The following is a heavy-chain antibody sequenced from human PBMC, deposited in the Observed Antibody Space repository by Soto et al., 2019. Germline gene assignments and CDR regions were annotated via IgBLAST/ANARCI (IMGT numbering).Heavy chain of an antibody. D-gene: IGHD4-17*01. V-gene: IGHV4-31*03. CDR3: ARVGVTTFYYYYMDV. CDR1: GGSISSGGYY. CDR2: IYYSGST. Sequence: QVQLQESGPGLVKPSQTLSLTCTVSGGSISSGGYYWSWIRQHPGKGLEWIVYIYYSGSTYYNPSLKSRVTISVDTSKNQFSLKLSSVTAADTAVYYCARVGVTTFYYYYMDVWGKGTTVTVSS. J-gene: IGHJ6*03.